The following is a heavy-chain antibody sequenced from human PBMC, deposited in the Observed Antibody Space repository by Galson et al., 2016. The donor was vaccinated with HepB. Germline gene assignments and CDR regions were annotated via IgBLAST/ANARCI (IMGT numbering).Heavy chain of an antibody. CDR1: GDSVYNNGAA. J-gene: IGHJ6*02. D-gene: IGHD3-10*01. CDR3: ARAVMLGRGMDV. Sequence: CAISGDSVYNNGAAWVWIRQSPSRGVEWLGRTFYRSTWENHYAGSVKNRITISPDTSRNQFSLHLNSVTHEDTAVYYCARAVMLGRGMDVWGQGTTVTVSS. CDR2: TFYRSTWEN. V-gene: IGHV6-1*01.